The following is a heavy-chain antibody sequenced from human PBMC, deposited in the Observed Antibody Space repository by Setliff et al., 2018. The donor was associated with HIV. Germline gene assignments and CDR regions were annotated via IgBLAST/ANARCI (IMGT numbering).Heavy chain of an antibody. J-gene: IGHJ4*02. CDR3: VRQGLTMNRGVPAPILYYFDY. CDR1: GDSISSYY. D-gene: IGHD3-10*01. Sequence: SETLSLTCSVSGDSISSYYWGWIRQPPGKGLEWIGTMYYRGTTYNNPSLKSRVTFSADTSKNQFSLNLNSVTATDTAVYYCVRQGLTMNRGVPAPILYYFDYWGPGILVTVSS. CDR2: MYYRGTT. V-gene: IGHV4-39*01.